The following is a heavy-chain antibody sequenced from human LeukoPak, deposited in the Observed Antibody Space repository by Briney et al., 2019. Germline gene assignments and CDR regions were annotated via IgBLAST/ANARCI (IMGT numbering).Heavy chain of an antibody. Sequence: GGSLRLSCAASGFTFSSYAMSWVRQAPGKGLEWVSAISTSGASAYYADSVKGRFTISRDNSKNTLYLQMNSLRAEDTAVYYCANGGDSQTFDYWGQGTLVTVSS. CDR3: ANGGDSQTFDY. J-gene: IGHJ4*02. CDR1: GFTFSSYA. CDR2: ISTSGASA. V-gene: IGHV3-23*01. D-gene: IGHD3-16*01.